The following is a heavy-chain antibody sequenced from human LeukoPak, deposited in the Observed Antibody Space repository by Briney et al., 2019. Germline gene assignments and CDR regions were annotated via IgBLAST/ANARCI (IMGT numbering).Heavy chain of an antibody. Sequence: GGSLRLSCAASGFTFSTYGMSWVRQAPGRGLEWVSAVSDSGVSTFYADSVKGRFTISRDNSKNTLYLQMNSLRAEDTAVYYCAKEPTEQWLPNFYYYYYGMDVWGQGTTVTVSS. CDR3: AKEPTEQWLPNFYYYYYGMDV. CDR1: GFTFSTYG. J-gene: IGHJ6*02. CDR2: VSDSGVST. D-gene: IGHD6-19*01. V-gene: IGHV3-23*01.